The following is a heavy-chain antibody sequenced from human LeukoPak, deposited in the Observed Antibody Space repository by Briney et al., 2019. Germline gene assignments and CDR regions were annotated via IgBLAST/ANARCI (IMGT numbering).Heavy chain of an antibody. Sequence: ASVKVSCKASGYTFTCYDINWVRQATGQGLEWMGWMNPNSGNTGYAQKFQGRVTMTRNTSISTAYMELSSLRSEDTAVYYCARGQRTGSSGWYFRYYYYGMDVWGQGTTVTVSS. CDR1: GYTFTCYD. V-gene: IGHV1-8*01. CDR2: MNPNSGNT. CDR3: ARGQRTGSSGWYFRYYYYGMDV. J-gene: IGHJ6*02. D-gene: IGHD6-19*01.